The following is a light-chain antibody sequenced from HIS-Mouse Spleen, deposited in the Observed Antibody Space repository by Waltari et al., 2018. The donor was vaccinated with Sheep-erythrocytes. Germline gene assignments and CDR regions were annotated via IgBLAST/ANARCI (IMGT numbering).Light chain of an antibody. CDR1: SSDVGCYNY. J-gene: IGLJ1*01. V-gene: IGLV2-11*01. CDR2: DVS. Sequence: QSALTQPASVSGSPGQSITISCTGPSSDVGCYNYVAWYQQHPGKAPKLMIYDVSKRPSGVPVRFSGSKSGNTASLTISGLQAEDEADYYCCSYAGSYNHVFATGTKVTVL. CDR3: CSYAGSYNHV.